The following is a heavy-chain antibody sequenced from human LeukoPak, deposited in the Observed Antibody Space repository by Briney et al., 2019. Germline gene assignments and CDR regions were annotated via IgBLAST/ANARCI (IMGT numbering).Heavy chain of an antibody. CDR1: GFTFSSYW. J-gene: IGHJ4*02. Sequence: GGSLRLSCAASGFTFSSYWMHWVRQAPGKGLEWVSRINGDESTINYADSVKGRFSVSRDNAKNTLYLQMNSLGAEDSAVYYCARALGYSYGYGIYWGQGTLVTVSS. V-gene: IGHV3-74*01. CDR3: ARALGYSYGYGIY. D-gene: IGHD5-18*01. CDR2: INGDESTI.